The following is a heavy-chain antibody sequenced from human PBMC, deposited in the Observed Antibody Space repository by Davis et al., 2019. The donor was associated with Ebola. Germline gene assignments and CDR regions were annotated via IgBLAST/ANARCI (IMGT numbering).Heavy chain of an antibody. J-gene: IGHJ5*02. CDR3: ARNHGQHYYDSSGYYTAPGWFDP. D-gene: IGHD3-22*01. Sequence: GSLRLSCTVSGGSISSSSYYWGWIRQPPGKGLEWIGSIYYSGSTYYNPSLKSRVTISVDTSKNQFSLKLSSVTAADTAVYYCARNHGQHYYDSSGYYTAPGWFDPWGQGTLVTVSS. V-gene: IGHV4-39*01. CDR2: IYYSGST. CDR1: GGSISSSSYY.